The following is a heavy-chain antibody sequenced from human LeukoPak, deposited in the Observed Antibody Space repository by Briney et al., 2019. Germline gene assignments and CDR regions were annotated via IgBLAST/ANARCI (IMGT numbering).Heavy chain of an antibody. J-gene: IGHJ4*02. CDR2: IYHSGST. Sequence: SETLSLTCAVSGGSISSSNWWSWVRQPPGKGLEWIGEIYHSGSTNYNPSLKSRVTISVDTSKNQFSLKLSSVTAADTAVYYCARVPISIAAAGYYFDYWGQGTLVTVSS. CDR3: ARVPISIAAAGYYFDY. D-gene: IGHD6-13*01. V-gene: IGHV4-4*02. CDR1: GGSISSSNW.